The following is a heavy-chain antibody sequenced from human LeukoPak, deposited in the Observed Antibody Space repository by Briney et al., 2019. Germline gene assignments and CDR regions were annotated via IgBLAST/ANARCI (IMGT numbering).Heavy chain of an antibody. V-gene: IGHV4-4*02. CDR2: IYHSGST. Sequence: SGTLSLTRAVSGGSISSSNWWSWVRQPPGKGLEGIGEIYHSGSTNYNPSLKSRVTISVDKSKTQLSLKLSSVTAANTAVYYCARDDSSGYYYVKYWAFDIWGQGTMVTVSS. CDR3: ARDDSSGYYYVKYWAFDI. D-gene: IGHD3-22*01. CDR1: GGSISSSNW. J-gene: IGHJ3*02.